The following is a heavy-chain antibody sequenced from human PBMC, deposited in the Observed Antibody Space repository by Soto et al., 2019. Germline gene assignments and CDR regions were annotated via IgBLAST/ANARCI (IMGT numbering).Heavy chain of an antibody. CDR2: ISAYNGNT. Sequence: ASVKVSCKASGYTFTSYGISWVRQAPGQGLEWMGWISAYNGNTNYAQKLQGRVTMTTDTSTSTAYMELRSLRSDDTDVYYCARLVRDFWSGYSFDYWGQGTLVTVSS. CDR1: GYTFTSYG. D-gene: IGHD3-3*01. V-gene: IGHV1-18*01. CDR3: ARLVRDFWSGYSFDY. J-gene: IGHJ4*02.